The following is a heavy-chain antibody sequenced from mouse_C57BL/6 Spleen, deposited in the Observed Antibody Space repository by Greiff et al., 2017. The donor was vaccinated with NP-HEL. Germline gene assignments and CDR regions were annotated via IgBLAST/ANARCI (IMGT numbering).Heavy chain of an antibody. D-gene: IGHD2-1*01. J-gene: IGHJ2*01. CDR2: INYDGSST. V-gene: IGHV5-16*01. CDR3: ARGWDYGNLDY. CDR1: GFTFSDYY. Sequence: EVNLVESEGGLVQPGSSMKLSCTASGFTFSDYYMAWVRQVPEKGLEWVAHINYDGSSTYYLDSLKSRFIISRDNAKNILYLQMSSLKSEDTATYYCARGWDYGNLDYWGQGTTLTVSS.